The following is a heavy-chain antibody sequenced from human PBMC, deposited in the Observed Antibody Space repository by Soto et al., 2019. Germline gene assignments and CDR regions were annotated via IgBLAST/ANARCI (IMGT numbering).Heavy chain of an antibody. CDR3: AGRVAAHPYFDF. CDR1: GYIFANDW. D-gene: IGHD6-6*01. V-gene: IGHV5-51*01. CDR2: IFPGDSDT. Sequence: GESLKISCKGSGYIFANDWIAWVRQMPGKGLEWMGIIFPGDSDTRYSPSFQGQVTISADKSINTAYLQWSSLKASDTAVYYCAGRVAAHPYFDFWGQGALVTVSS. J-gene: IGHJ4*02.